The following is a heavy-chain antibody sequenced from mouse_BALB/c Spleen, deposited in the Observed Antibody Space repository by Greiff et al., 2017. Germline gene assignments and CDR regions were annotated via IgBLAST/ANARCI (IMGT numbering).Heavy chain of an antibody. D-gene: IGHD2-3*01. CDR1: GFTFSSYG. V-gene: IGHV5-6*02. CDR3: ARLHYDGYYGAMDY. CDR2: ISSGGSYT. Sequence: EVKLEESGGALVKPGGSLKLSCAASGFTFSSYGMSWVRQTPDKRLEWVATISSGGSYTYYPDSVKGRFTISRDNAKNTLYLQMSSLKSEDTAMYYCARLHYDGYYGAMDYGGQGTAVTVAS. J-gene: IGHJ4*01.